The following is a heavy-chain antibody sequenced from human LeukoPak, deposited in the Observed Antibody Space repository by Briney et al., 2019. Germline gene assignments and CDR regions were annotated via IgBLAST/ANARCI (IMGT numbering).Heavy chain of an antibody. Sequence: SETLSLTCTVSGGSISSSYWSWIRQPPGKGLEWIGYIDYSGNTNYNPSLKSRVTISVERSKNQFSLKLSSETAADTAVYYCARATSYGDYVDYWGQGTLVTVSS. CDR1: GGSISSSY. J-gene: IGHJ4*02. CDR2: IDYSGNT. D-gene: IGHD4-17*01. V-gene: IGHV4-59*08. CDR3: ARATSYGDYVDY.